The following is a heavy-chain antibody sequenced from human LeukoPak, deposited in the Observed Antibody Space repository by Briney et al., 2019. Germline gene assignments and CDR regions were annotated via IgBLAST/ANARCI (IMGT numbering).Heavy chain of an antibody. D-gene: IGHD1-7*01. CDR3: ARGPVTGITGTAGDY. V-gene: IGHV4-34*01. J-gene: IGHJ4*02. CDR2: INHSGST. Sequence: SETLSLTRAVYGGTFRVYYWSWIRQPPGKGLEWIGEINHSGSTNYNPSLKSRVTISIETSKNQFSLNLSSVTAAYTAVYYCARGPVTGITGTAGDYWGQGTLVTVSS. CDR1: GGTFRVYY.